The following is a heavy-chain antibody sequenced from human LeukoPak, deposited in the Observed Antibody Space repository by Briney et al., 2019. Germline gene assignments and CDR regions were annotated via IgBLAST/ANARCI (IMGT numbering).Heavy chain of an antibody. CDR3: ARLMTTVTTLVVGLDY. J-gene: IGHJ4*02. V-gene: IGHV4-59*05. CDR2: IYYSGST. CDR1: GGSISSYY. Sequence: SETLSLTCTVSGGSISSYYWSWIRQPPGKGLEWIGSIYYSGSTYYNPSLKSRVTISVDTSKNQFSLKLSSVTAADTAVYYCARLMTTVTTLVVGLDYWGQGTLVTVSS. D-gene: IGHD4-17*01.